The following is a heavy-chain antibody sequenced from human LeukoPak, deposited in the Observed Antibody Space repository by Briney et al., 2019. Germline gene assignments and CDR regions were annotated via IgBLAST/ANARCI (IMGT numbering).Heavy chain of an antibody. CDR2: ISGSGATT. CDR3: AKAPNSGGNCYGASDV. D-gene: IGHD2-15*01. Sequence: PGGSLRLSCAASGFTLSSYAMSWVRQAPGKGLEWVSAISGSGATTYYTDSAKGRFTISRDNSKITLYLQMDSLRAEDTAMYYCAKAPNSGGNCYGASDVWGQGTMVTVSS. J-gene: IGHJ3*01. CDR1: GFTLSSYA. V-gene: IGHV3-23*01.